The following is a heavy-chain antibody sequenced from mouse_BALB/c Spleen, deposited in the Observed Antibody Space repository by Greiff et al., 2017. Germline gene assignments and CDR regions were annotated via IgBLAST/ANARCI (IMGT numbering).Heavy chain of an antibody. CDR2: INPGSGGT. J-gene: IGHJ4*01. CDR3: ARGVWGYAMDY. Sequence: QVQLKQSGAELVRPGTSVKVSCKASGYAFTNYLIEWVKQRPGQGLEWIGVINPGSGGTNYNEKFKGKATLTADKSSSTAYMQLSSLTSDDSAVYFCARGVWGYAMDYWGQGTSVTVSS. CDR1: GYAFTNYL. V-gene: IGHV1-54*01.